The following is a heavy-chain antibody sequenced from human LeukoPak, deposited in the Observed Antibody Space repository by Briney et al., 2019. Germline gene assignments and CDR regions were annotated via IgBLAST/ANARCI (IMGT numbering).Heavy chain of an antibody. CDR1: GFTFSSYA. D-gene: IGHD3-22*01. Sequence: PGGSLRLSCAASGFTFSSYAMSWVRQAPGKGLEWVSAISGSGGSTYYADSVKGRFTISRDNSKNTLYLQMNSLRAEDTAVYYCAKGPNHYDSSGYYYVYWGQGTLVTVSS. V-gene: IGHV3-23*01. CDR2: ISGSGGST. CDR3: AKGPNHYDSSGYYYVY. J-gene: IGHJ4*02.